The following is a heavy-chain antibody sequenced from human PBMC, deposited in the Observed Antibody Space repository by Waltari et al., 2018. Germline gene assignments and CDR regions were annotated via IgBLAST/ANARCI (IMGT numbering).Heavy chain of an antibody. J-gene: IGHJ4*02. CDR2: ISGTGGSA. D-gene: IGHD2-2*01. V-gene: IGHV3-23*01. CDR1: GLPLSSHP. Sequence: EVQLLESGGGLVQQGGSLRPSYAASGLPLSSHPLYWVRQAPGKGPEWVSAISGTGGSAYSADSVKGRFTISRDNSENTLYLQMNSLRVEDTAMYYCAKGRVPAAAIYYFDTWGQGTLVTVSS. CDR3: AKGRVPAAAIYYFDT.